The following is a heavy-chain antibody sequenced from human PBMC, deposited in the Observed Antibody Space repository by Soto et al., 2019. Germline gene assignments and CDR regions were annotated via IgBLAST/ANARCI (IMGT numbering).Heavy chain of an antibody. J-gene: IGHJ5*02. CDR1: GGTFSSYT. V-gene: IGHV1-69*02. D-gene: IGHD3-10*01. CDR2: IIPILGIA. Sequence: SVKVSCKASGGTFSSYTISWVRQAPGQGLEWMGRIIPILGIANYAQKFQGRVTITADKSTSTAYMELSSLRSEDTAVYYCAREGITMIRGALPGWFDPWGQGTLVTVSS. CDR3: AREGITMIRGALPGWFDP.